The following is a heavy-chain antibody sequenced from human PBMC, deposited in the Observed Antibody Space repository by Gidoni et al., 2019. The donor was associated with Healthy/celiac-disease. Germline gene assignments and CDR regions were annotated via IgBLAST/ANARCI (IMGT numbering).Heavy chain of an antibody. CDR2: IYYSGST. Sequence: QLQLQESGPGLATPSETLSLTCTVSGGSLSSSSYYWGWIRQPPGKGLEWIGSIYYSGSTYYNPSLKSRVTISVDTSKNQFSLKLSSVTAADTAVYYCARSGNKAGHTSVAPPYYYYYMDVWGKGTTVTVSS. V-gene: IGHV4-39*01. CDR3: ARSGNKAGHTSVAPPYYYYYMDV. D-gene: IGHD6-19*01. J-gene: IGHJ6*03. CDR1: GGSLSSSSYY.